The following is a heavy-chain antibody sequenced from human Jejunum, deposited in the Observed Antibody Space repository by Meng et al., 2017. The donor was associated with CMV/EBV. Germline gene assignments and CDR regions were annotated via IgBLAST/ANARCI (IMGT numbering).Heavy chain of an antibody. CDR2: ISFTTNYI. CDR1: GFALNTRN. J-gene: IGHJ4*02. D-gene: IGHD6-13*01. Sequence: SGFALNTRNMNWVRQAPGKGLEWVSSISFTTNYIYYADSVRGRFTISRDNTKNSLYLQMDSLRAEDTAVYYCAKSTLSTWSTFDAWGQGTLVTVSS. V-gene: IGHV3-21*01. CDR3: AKSTLSTWSTFDA.